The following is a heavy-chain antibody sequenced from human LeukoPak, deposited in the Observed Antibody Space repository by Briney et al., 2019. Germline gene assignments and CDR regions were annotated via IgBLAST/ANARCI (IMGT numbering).Heavy chain of an antibody. D-gene: IGHD3-22*01. Sequence: GRSLRLSCAASGFTFDDYAMHWVRQAPGKGLEWVSGISWNSGSIGYADSVKGRFTISRDNAKNPLYLQMNSLRAEDTALYYCAKVGYYYDSSGYSEAFDYWGQGTLVTVSS. V-gene: IGHV3-9*01. J-gene: IGHJ4*02. CDR1: GFTFDDYA. CDR2: ISWNSGSI. CDR3: AKVGYYYDSSGYSEAFDY.